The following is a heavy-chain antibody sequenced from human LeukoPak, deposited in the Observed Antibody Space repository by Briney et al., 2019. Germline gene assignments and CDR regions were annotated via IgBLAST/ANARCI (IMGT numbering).Heavy chain of an antibody. Sequence: RASVKVSCKVSGYTLTELSMHWVRQAPGKGLEWMGGFDPEDGETIYAQKFQGRVTMTEDTSTDTAYMELSSLRSEDTAVYYCATGYDSSGYLFDYWGQGTLVTVSS. V-gene: IGHV1-24*01. CDR1: GYTLTELS. CDR3: ATGYDSSGYLFDY. J-gene: IGHJ4*02. CDR2: FDPEDGET. D-gene: IGHD3-22*01.